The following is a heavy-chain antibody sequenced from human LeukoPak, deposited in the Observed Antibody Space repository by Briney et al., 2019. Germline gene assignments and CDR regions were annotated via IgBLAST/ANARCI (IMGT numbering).Heavy chain of an antibody. CDR2: IYSGGST. D-gene: IGHD3-22*01. V-gene: IGHV3-66*01. CDR1: GSTVSSNY. CDR3: ARDRGDSSGYYYVGAFDI. Sequence: GGSLGLSCAASGSTVSSNYMSWVRQAPGKGLEWVSVIYSGGSTYYADSVKGRFTISRDNSKNTLYLQMNSLRAEDTAVYYCARDRGDSSGYYYVGAFDIWGQGTMVTVSS. J-gene: IGHJ3*02.